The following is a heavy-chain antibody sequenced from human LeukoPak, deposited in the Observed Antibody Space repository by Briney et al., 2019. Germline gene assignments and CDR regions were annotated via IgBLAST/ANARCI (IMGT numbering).Heavy chain of an antibody. J-gene: IGHJ4*02. D-gene: IGHD3-10*01. CDR1: GDPISSYY. CDR3: ARVGTYGSGSYLSWLDY. CDR2: IYYSGST. Sequence: SETLSLTCTVSGDPISSYYWSWIRQPPGKGLEWIGYIYYSGSTNYNPSLKSRVAISVDTSKNQFSLKLSSVTAADTAVYYCARVGTYGSGSYLSWLDYWGQGTLVTVSS. V-gene: IGHV4-59*01.